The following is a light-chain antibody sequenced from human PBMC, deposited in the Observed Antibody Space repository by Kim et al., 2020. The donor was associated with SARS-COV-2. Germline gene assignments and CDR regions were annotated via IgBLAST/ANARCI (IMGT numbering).Light chain of an antibody. CDR3: NSRDSSGNRVV. CDR2: GKN. CDR1: SLRSSY. J-gene: IGLJ2*01. V-gene: IGLV3-19*01. Sequence: SSELTQDPAVSVALGQTVRITCQGDSLRSSYASWYQQKPGQAPVLVIYGKNNRPSGIPDRSSGSSPGNTASLTLTWAQAEEEADYYCNSRDSSGNRVVFG.